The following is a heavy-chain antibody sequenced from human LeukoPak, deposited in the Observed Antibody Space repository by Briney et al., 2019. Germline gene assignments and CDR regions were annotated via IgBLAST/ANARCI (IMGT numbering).Heavy chain of an antibody. CDR2: IYPGDSDT. CDR1: GYSFTSYW. Sequence: GASLKISCKGSGYSFTSYWIGWVHQLPGKGLGWMGIIYPGDSDTRYCPSFQGQVTISADKSIRTAYLQWSSLKASDTAMYCCARHSVAVADYWGQGTLVTVSS. J-gene: IGHJ4*02. V-gene: IGHV5-51*07. D-gene: IGHD6-19*01. CDR3: ARHSVAVADY.